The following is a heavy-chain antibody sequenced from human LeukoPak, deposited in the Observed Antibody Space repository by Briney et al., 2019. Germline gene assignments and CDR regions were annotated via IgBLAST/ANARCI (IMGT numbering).Heavy chain of an antibody. CDR3: ARGYGVMITFGGVLDY. CDR2: INHSGST. J-gene: IGHJ4*02. D-gene: IGHD3-16*01. CDR1: GGSFSGYY. Sequence: KPSETLSLTCAVYGGSFSGYYWSWIRQPPGKGLEWIGEINHSGSTNYNPSLKSRVTISVDTSKNQFSLKLSSVTAADTAVYYCARGYGVMITFGGVLDYWGQGTLVTVSS. V-gene: IGHV4-34*01.